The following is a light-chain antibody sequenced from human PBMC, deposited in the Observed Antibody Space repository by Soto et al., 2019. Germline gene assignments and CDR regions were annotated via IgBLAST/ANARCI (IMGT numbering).Light chain of an antibody. CDR2: AAF. V-gene: IGKV1D-12*01. CDR3: QQTISFPLT. J-gene: IGKJ4*01. Sequence: DIQMTQSPSAVSASVGDRVTITCRASQDISSWLAWYQQKPGEAPKVLIYAAFSVESGVPSRFSGSGSGTDFTLTISSLQPEDFATYYCQQTISFPLTFGGGTKVEI. CDR1: QDISSW.